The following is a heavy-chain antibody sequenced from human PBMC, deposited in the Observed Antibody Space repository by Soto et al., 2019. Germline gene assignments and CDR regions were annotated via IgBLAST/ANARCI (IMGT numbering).Heavy chain of an antibody. D-gene: IGHD3-22*01. Sequence: GESLKISCKASGYTFTNYWIAWVRQMSGKGLEWVGVIYPDDADTTYGPTFQGQVTISADKSLNTAYLQWSSLEVSDNAMYFCARSIYGTGGYYYDYRGQVTPVTVSS. V-gene: IGHV5-51*01. CDR2: IYPDDADT. CDR1: GYTFTNYW. J-gene: IGHJ4*02. CDR3: ARSIYGTGGYYYDY.